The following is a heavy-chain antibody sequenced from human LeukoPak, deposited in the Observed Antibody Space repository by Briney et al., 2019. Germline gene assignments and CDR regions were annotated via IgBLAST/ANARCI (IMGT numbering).Heavy chain of an antibody. CDR1: GFTFRTYT. CDR3: ARGSMTADY. Sequence: KAGGSLRLSCAASGFTFRTYTMNWVRQAPGKGLEWVSSISSSSTYIYYADSMKGRFTISRDNAKSLLYLQMNSLRAEDTAVYYCARGSMTADYWGQGTLVTVSS. J-gene: IGHJ4*02. CDR2: ISSSSTYI. D-gene: IGHD2/OR15-2a*01. V-gene: IGHV3-21*01.